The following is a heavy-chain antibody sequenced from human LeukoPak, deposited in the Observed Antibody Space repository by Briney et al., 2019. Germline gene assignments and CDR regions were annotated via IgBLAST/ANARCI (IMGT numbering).Heavy chain of an antibody. V-gene: IGHV4-39*01. D-gene: IGHD4-11*01. CDR1: GGSISSSSYY. CDR2: IYYSGST. Sequence: SETLSLTCTVSGGSISSSSYYWGWIRQPPGKGLEWIGSIYYSGSTYYNPSIKSRLTISVDTSKTQFSLKLSSVTAADTAVYYCARPMTTDANFDYWGQGTLVTVSS. CDR3: ARPMTTDANFDY. J-gene: IGHJ4*02.